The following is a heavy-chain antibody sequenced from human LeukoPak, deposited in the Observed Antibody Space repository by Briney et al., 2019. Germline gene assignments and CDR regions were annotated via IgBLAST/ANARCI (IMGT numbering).Heavy chain of an antibody. CDR1: GFTLSSYE. J-gene: IGHJ6*04. D-gene: IGHD3-10*02. Sequence: PAGCLTLSCLASGFTLSSYEMNWVRPPPGRGVAWVGYINSIGSNIYYADSVKGRFTISRENAKNSLSLQMNSLRAEDTAVYYCAELGITTIGGVWGKGSTVTISS. V-gene: IGHV3-48*03. CDR3: AELGITTIGGV. CDR2: INSIGSNI.